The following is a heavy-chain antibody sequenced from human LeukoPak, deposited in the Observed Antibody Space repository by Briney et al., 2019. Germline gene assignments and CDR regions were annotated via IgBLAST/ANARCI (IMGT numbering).Heavy chain of an antibody. CDR2: INPNSGGT. J-gene: IGHJ4*02. CDR3: ARSDALWELERRRNFDY. D-gene: IGHD1-1*01. V-gene: IGHV1-2*04. CDR1: GYTFTGYY. Sequence: ASVKVSCKASGYTFTGYYMHWVRQAPGQGLEWMGWINPNSGGTNYAQKFQGWVTMTRDTSISTAYMELSRLRSDDTAVYYCARSDALWELERRRNFDYWGQGTLGTVSS.